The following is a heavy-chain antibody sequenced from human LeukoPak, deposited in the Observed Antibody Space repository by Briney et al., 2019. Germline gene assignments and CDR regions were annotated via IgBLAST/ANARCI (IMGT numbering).Heavy chain of an antibody. V-gene: IGHV7-4-1*02. CDR1: GYTFTGYY. CDR3: ARGMGGSYRLYYFDS. J-gene: IGHJ4*02. CDR2: INTNTGNP. Sequence: ASVKVSCKASGYTFTGYYMHWVRQAPGQGLEWMGWINTNTGNPTYAQGFTGRFVFSLDTSVSTAYLQISSLKAEDTAVYYCARGMGGSYRLYYFDSWGQGTLVTVSS. D-gene: IGHD3-16*02.